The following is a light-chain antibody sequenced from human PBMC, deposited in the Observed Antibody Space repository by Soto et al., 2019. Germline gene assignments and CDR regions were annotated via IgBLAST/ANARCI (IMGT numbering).Light chain of an antibody. Sequence: EIVLTQSPGTLSLSPGERATLSCRARQSFSSSYLAWYQQKPGQAPRLLIYGASSRATGIPDRFSGSGSGTDFTLTISRLEPEDFAVYYCQKYGSSPLTFGGGTKVEIK. CDR1: QSFSSSY. V-gene: IGKV3-20*01. CDR3: QKYGSSPLT. J-gene: IGKJ4*01. CDR2: GAS.